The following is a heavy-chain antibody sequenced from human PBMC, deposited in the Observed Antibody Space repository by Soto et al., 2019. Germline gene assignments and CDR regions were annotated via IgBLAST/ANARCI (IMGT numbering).Heavy chain of an antibody. V-gene: IGHV4-31*03. Sequence: QVQLQESGPGLVKPSQTLSLTCTVSGGSISSGGYYWSWIRQHPGKGLEWIGYIYYSGSTYYNPSLKSRVTISVHTSKNQFSLKLSSVTAADTAVYYCARAVPNSPHFWSGYYTIFDYWGQGTLVTVSS. CDR2: IYYSGST. J-gene: IGHJ4*02. D-gene: IGHD3-3*02. CDR3: ARAVPNSPHFWSGYYTIFDY. CDR1: GGSISSGGYY.